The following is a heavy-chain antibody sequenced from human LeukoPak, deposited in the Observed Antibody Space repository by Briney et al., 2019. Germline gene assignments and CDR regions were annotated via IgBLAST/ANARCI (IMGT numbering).Heavy chain of an antibody. Sequence: GGSLRLSCAASGFTFSSYGMHWVRQAPGKGLEWVAVISYDGSNKYYADSVKGRFTISRDNSKNTLYLQMNSLRAEDTAVYYCAKGLSAYYDFWSGPHDAFDIWGQGTMVTVSS. V-gene: IGHV3-30*18. D-gene: IGHD3-3*01. J-gene: IGHJ3*02. CDR1: GFTFSSYG. CDR3: AKGLSAYYDFWSGPHDAFDI. CDR2: ISYDGSNK.